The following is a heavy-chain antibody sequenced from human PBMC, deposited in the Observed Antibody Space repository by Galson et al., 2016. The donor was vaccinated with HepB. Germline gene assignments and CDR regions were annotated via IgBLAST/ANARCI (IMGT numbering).Heavy chain of an antibody. V-gene: IGHV3-23*01. CDR2: ISGGATAT. CDR1: GFTFSSYA. J-gene: IGHJ4*02. CDR3: AIDLRVPADYGSGSY. D-gene: IGHD3-10*01. Sequence: SLRLSCAASGFTFSSYAMTWVRQAPGRGLEWVSGISGGATATYNADSVKGRFAISRDNSKNTLFLQMNNLRAEDTALYYCAIDLRVPADYGSGSYWGQGTLVTVSS.